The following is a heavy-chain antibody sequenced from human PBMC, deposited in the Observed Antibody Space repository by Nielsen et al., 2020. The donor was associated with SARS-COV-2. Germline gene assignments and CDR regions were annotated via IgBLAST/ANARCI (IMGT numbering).Heavy chain of an antibody. CDR1: GFTFSSYW. D-gene: IGHD6-19*01. CDR2: IKQDGSEK. V-gene: IGHV3-7*03. J-gene: IGHJ6*02. CDR3: ASGGEYSSGWFTSYYGMDV. Sequence: GESLKLSCAASGFTFSSYWMSWVRQAPGKGLEWVANIKQDGSEKYYVDSVKGRFTISRDNAKNSLSLQMNSLGAEDTAVYYCASGGEYSSGWFTSYYGMDVWGQGTTVTVSS.